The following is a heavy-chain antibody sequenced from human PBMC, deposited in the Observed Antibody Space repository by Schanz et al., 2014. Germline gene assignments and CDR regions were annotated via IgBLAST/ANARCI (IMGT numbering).Heavy chain of an antibody. CDR2: ISSDGSKK. D-gene: IGHD3-10*01. CDR1: GFNFANHA. CDR3: AKDLHSNSGNYYSYYFDS. J-gene: IGHJ4*02. V-gene: IGHV3-30*18. Sequence: QVQLVESGGGVVQPERSLRLSCAASGFNFANHAIHWVLQGQGNGLQWVAVISSDGSKKLYADSVKARFTISRDNSKNSVSLQMDSLRPEDTAVYFCAKDLHSNSGNYYSYYFDSWGPGALVTVSS.